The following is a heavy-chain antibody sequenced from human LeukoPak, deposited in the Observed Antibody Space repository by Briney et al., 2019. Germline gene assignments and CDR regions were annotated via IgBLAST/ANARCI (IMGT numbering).Heavy chain of an antibody. CDR2: ISSSGSTI. J-gene: IGHJ6*04. V-gene: IGHV3-48*03. CDR3: AELGITMIGGV. D-gene: IGHD3-10*02. Sequence: GGYLRLSCAASAFTFSSYEMNWVRHAPGKGLEWGSYISSSGSTIYYADSGKGRFTISRDNAKNSLYLQMNCLRAEDTAVYYCAELGITMIGGVWGKGTTVTVSS. CDR1: AFTFSSYE.